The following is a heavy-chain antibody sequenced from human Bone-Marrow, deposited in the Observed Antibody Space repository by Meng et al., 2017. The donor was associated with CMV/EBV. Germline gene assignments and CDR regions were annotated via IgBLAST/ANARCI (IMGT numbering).Heavy chain of an antibody. CDR3: ARVYYDSSGTPFEY. V-gene: IGHV4-34*01. D-gene: IGHD3-22*01. Sequence: SETLSLTCAVYGGSFSGYYWSWIRQPPGKGLEWIGEINHGGSTNYNPSLKSRVTISVDTSKNQFSLKLSSVTAADTAVYYCARVYYDSSGTPFEYWGQGHRVNGAS. CDR2: INHGGST. CDR1: GGSFSGYY. J-gene: IGHJ4*02.